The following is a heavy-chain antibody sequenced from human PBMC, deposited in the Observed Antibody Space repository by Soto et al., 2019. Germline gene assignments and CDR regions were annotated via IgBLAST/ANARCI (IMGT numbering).Heavy chain of an antibody. CDR2: IYPGDSDT. Sequence: GESLKISCKGSGYSFTSYWIGWVRQMPGKGLEWMGIIYPGDSDTRYSPSFQGRVTISADKSISTAYLQWSSLKASDTAMYYCARRSGSYSVFDWFDPWGQGTLVTVSS. D-gene: IGHD1-26*01. J-gene: IGHJ5*02. V-gene: IGHV5-51*03. CDR1: GYSFTSYW. CDR3: ARRSGSYSVFDWFDP.